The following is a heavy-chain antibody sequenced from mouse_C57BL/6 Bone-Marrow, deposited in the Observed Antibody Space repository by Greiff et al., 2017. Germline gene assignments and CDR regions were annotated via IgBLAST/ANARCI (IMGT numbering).Heavy chain of an antibody. CDR2: IWWVDVK. J-gene: IGHJ2*01. CDR3: ARIWRLRRHFDY. D-gene: IGHD2-4*01. Sequence: QVTLKESGPGILQPSQTLSLTCSFSGFSLSTFVLCVGWIRPPSGKGLECLAHIWWVDVKYYNPALKSRLTISKDTSKNQVFLKIANVDTAETATYYCARIWRLRRHFDYWGQGTTLTVSS. CDR1: GFSLSTFVLC. V-gene: IGHV8-8*01.